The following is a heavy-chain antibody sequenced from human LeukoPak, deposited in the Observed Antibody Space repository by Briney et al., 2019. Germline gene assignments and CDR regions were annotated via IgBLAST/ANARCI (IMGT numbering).Heavy chain of an antibody. J-gene: IGHJ4*02. Sequence: SVKVSCKASGGTFSSYAISWVRQAPGQGLEWMGGIIPIFGTANYAQKFQGRVTITADESTSTAYMELSSLRSEDTAVYYCATYGSGSVLWTYSFDYWGQGTLVTVSS. CDR1: GGTFSSYA. V-gene: IGHV1-69*13. CDR3: ATYGSGSVLWTYSFDY. CDR2: IIPIFGTA. D-gene: IGHD3-10*01.